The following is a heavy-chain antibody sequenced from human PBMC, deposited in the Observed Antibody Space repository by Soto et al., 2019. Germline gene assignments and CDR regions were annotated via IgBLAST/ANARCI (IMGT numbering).Heavy chain of an antibody. Sequence: QVQLMESGGSVLQPGRSLRLSCAASGFTFSSYGLHWVRQAPVKGLEWGTSISNHGRIQYYGDSVKGRFTVSRDNSKNTLFLEMNSLTAEDTATYYWAKYRRDSSGTCSRCFGIDVWGQGTTVTVSS. CDR1: GFTFSSYG. V-gene: IGHV3-30*18. CDR2: ISNHGRIQ. CDR3: AKYRRDSSGTCSRCFGIDV. J-gene: IGHJ6*02. D-gene: IGHD3-22*01.